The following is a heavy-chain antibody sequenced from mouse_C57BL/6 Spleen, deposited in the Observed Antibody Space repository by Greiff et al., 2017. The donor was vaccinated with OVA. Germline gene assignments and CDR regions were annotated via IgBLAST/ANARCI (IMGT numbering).Heavy chain of an antibody. CDR1: GFTFSDYG. CDR3: ARQDYGSSLFDY. CDR2: ISSGSSTI. V-gene: IGHV5-17*01. D-gene: IGHD1-1*01. J-gene: IGHJ2*01. Sequence: EVQLQQSGGGLVKPGGSLKLSCAASGFTFSDYGMHWVRQAPEKGLEWVAYISSGSSTIYYADTVKGRFTISRDNAKNTLFLQMTSLRSEDTAMYYCARQDYGSSLFDYWGQGTTLTVSS.